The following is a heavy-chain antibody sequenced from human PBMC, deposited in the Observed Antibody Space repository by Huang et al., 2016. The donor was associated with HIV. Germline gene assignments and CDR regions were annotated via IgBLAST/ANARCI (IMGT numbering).Heavy chain of an antibody. CDR3: VRGRGTADGFLGYDH. CDR2: INHSGDT. V-gene: IGHV4-34*01. D-gene: IGHD3-16*01. CDR1: GGSFSGLY. J-gene: IGHJ4*02. Sequence: QVQLQQWGAGLLKPSETLSLTCAVYGGSFSGLYWTWIRQPPGQGLAWIGEINHSGDTNNKPALKNRLTMSVDTAKKQFSLRLGSVTAADTAMYYCVRGRGTADGFLGYDHWGQGNLVTVSS.